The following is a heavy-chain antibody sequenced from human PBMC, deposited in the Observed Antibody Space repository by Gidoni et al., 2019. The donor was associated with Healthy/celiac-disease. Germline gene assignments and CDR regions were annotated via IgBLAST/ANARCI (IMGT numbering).Heavy chain of an antibody. J-gene: IGHJ3*02. CDR2: ISSSSSYI. D-gene: IGHD3-10*02. Sequence: VQLVESVGGLVKTGGSLRLSGAASGFTFSSYSMNGVRQAPGKGLEWVSSISSSSSYIYYADSVKGRFTISRDNAKNSLYLQMNSLRAEDTAVYYCARELLVRQLRLGAFDIGGQGTMVNVSS. CDR1: GFTFSSYS. CDR3: ARELLVRQLRLGAFDI. V-gene: IGHV3-21*01.